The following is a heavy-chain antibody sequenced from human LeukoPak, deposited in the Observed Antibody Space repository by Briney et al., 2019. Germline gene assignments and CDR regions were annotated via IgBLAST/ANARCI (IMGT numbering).Heavy chain of an antibody. CDR1: GGSISSYY. V-gene: IGHV4-59*08. J-gene: IGHJ6*03. D-gene: IGHD6-13*01. CDR2: IYYSGST. CDR3: ARHQGYSPYYYYMDV. Sequence: PSETLSLTCTVSGGSISSYYWSWIRQPPGKGLEWIGYIYYSGSTNYNPSLKSRVTISVDTSKNQFSLKLSSVTAADTAVYYCARHQGYSPYYYYMDVWGKGTTVSVSS.